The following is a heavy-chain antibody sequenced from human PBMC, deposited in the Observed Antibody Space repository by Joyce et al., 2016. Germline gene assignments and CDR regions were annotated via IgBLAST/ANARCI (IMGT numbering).Heavy chain of an antibody. CDR3: AKSPQFV. J-gene: IGHJ6*02. Sequence: QVQLVESGGGVVQPGGSLRLSCAASGFTFRSYGMHWVRQAPGKGLEWVAVISSDEGHKYVADSVGGRFTISRDNSKNTLYLQMNSLRAEDTAVYYCAKSPQFVWGQGTTVIVS. CDR1: GFTFRSYG. CDR2: ISSDEGHK. V-gene: IGHV3-30*18.